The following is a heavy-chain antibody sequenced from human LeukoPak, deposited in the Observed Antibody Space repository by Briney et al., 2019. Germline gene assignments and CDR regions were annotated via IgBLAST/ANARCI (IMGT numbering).Heavy chain of an antibody. CDR2: INPSGGST. Sequence: ASVTVSFKASGYTFTSYYMHWVRQAPGQGLEWMGLINPSGGSTSYAQKFHGRVTMTRDMSKSTFYMKLSSLRSDDSAVYYCARDKLAAGLDYWGQGTLVTVSS. J-gene: IGHJ4*02. CDR3: ARDKLAAGLDY. V-gene: IGHV1-46*01. D-gene: IGHD6-25*01. CDR1: GYTFTSYY.